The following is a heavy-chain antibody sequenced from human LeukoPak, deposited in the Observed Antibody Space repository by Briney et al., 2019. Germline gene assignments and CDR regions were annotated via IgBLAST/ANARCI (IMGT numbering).Heavy chain of an antibody. V-gene: IGHV6-1*01. J-gene: IGHJ6*03. CDR1: GDSVSSNSAA. D-gene: IGHD2-21*02. CDR3: ARAKFVVVTAILDYYYYYMDV. Sequence: SQTLSLTCAISGDSVSSNSAAWNWIRQSSSRGLEWLGRTYYRSKWYNDYAVSVKSRITINPDTSKNQFSLQLNSVTPEDTAVYYCARAKFVVVTAILDYYYYYMDVWGKGTTVTISS. CDR2: TYYRSKWYN.